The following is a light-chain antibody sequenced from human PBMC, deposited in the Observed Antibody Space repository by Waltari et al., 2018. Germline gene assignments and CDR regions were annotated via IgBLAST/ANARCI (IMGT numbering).Light chain of an antibody. Sequence: SALTQPDSVSGSPGQSITISCSGISSDSGGYEDVSWYQQHPGKAPKVIIYDVNNRPSGVSNRFSGSKSGSSASLTISGLQAEDEAEYYCSSFTSSTTGIFGGGTKVTVL. CDR1: SSDSGGYED. CDR3: SSFTSSTTGI. J-gene: IGLJ2*01. CDR2: DVN. V-gene: IGLV2-14*03.